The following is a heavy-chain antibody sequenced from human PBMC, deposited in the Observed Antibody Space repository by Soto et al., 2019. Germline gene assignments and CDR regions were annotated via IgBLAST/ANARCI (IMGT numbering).Heavy chain of an antibody. V-gene: IGHV3-49*03. CDR2: IRSKAYGGTT. CDR1: GFTFGDYA. J-gene: IGHJ5*02. Sequence: GGSLRLSCTASGFTFGDYAMSWFRQAPGKGLEWVGFIRSKAYGGTTEYAASVKGRFTISRDDSKSIAYLQMNSLKTEDTAVYYCTGAPGYCSSTSCYPHWFDPWGQGTLVTVSS. CDR3: TGAPGYCSSTSCYPHWFDP. D-gene: IGHD2-2*03.